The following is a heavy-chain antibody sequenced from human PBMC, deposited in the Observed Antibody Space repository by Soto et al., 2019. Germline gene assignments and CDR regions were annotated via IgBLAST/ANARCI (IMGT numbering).Heavy chain of an antibody. CDR3: VRQGFGRLHGLVDV. CDR1: GGSISSGGYF. CDR2: IFYIGST. J-gene: IGHJ6*02. V-gene: IGHV4-31*03. D-gene: IGHD3-10*01. Sequence: PSETLSLTCTVSGGSISSGGYFWNWIRQHPGKGLEWIGYIFYIGSTYYNPSLKSRVTISVDTSKNQFSLKLSSVTAADTAVYYCVRQGFGRLHGLVDVLGHGTTVTVSS.